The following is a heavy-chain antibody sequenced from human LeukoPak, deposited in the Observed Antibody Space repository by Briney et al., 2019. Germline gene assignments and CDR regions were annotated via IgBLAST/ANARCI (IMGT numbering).Heavy chain of an antibody. D-gene: IGHD3-22*01. Sequence: ASVKVSCKASGYTFTSYGISWVRQAPGQGLEWMGLISAYNGNTNYAQKLQGRVTMTTDTSTSTVYMELRSLRSDDTAVYYCARSPHYYGSSSPKDWFDPWGQGTLVTVSS. CDR2: ISAYNGNT. CDR1: GYTFTSYG. J-gene: IGHJ5*02. CDR3: ARSPHYYGSSSPKDWFDP. V-gene: IGHV1-18*01.